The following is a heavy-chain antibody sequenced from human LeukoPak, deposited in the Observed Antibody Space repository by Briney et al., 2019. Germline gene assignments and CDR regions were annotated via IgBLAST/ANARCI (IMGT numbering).Heavy chain of an antibody. V-gene: IGHV4-59*01. Sequence: SETLSLTCSVSGGSIRYSYWSWIRQTPGKGLEWIGWIYDSGSTNYSPSLKSRVIISVDTSKNQYSLKVTSVTAADTAVYYCVRVSPRGGYNLFHYYYYMDVWGKGTTVTVSS. CDR2: IYDSGST. CDR1: GGSIRYSY. D-gene: IGHD5-24*01. CDR3: VRVSPRGGYNLFHYYYYMDV. J-gene: IGHJ6*03.